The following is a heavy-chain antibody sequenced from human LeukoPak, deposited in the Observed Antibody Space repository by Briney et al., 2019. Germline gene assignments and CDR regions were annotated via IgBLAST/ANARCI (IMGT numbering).Heavy chain of an antibody. J-gene: IGHJ3*02. Sequence: SQTLSLTCTVSGASISSGGYYWSWIRQHPGKGLEWIGYIYYSGSTYYNPSLKSRVTISVDTSKNQFSLKLSSVTAADTAVYYCASHCSSTSCYARDAFDIWGQGTMVTVSS. V-gene: IGHV4-31*03. CDR2: IYYSGST. CDR3: ASHCSSTSCYARDAFDI. D-gene: IGHD2-2*01. CDR1: GASISSGGYY.